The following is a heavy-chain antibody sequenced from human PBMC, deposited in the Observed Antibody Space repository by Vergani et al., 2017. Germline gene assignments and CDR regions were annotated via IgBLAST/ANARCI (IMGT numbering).Heavy chain of an antibody. CDR3: AKLELTGYYYYMDV. CDR2: IYSGGST. J-gene: IGHJ6*03. CDR1: GFTVSSNY. V-gene: IGHV3-66*04. D-gene: IGHD1-7*01. Sequence: EVQLLESGGGLVQPGGSLRLSCAASGFTVSSNYMSWVRQAPGKGLEWVSVIYSGGSTYYADSVKGRFTISRDNSKNTLYLQMNSLRAEDTAVYYCAKLELTGYYYYMDVWGKGTTVTVSS.